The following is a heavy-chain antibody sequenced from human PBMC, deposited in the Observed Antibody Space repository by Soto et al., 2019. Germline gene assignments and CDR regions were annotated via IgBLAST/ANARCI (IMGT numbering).Heavy chain of an antibody. CDR2: ISSSSSTI. CDR3: ARDLASQFGSSPY. CDR1: GFTFSSYS. Sequence: GGSLRLSCAASGFTFSSYSMNWVRQAPGKGLEWVSYISSSSSTIYYADSVKGRFTISRDNAKNSLYLQMNSLRAEDTAVYYCARDLASQFGSSPYWGQGTLVTVSS. V-gene: IGHV3-48*01. D-gene: IGHD6-13*01. J-gene: IGHJ4*02.